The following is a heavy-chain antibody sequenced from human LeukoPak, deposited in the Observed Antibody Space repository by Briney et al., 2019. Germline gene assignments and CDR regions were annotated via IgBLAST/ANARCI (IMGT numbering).Heavy chain of an antibody. CDR2: IYSGGST. CDR1: GFIFKSYG. J-gene: IGHJ4*02. CDR3: ARGHDSRGSLPYYFDY. D-gene: IGHD3-22*01. Sequence: GGSLRLSCAASGFIFKSYGMHWVRQAPGKGLEWVSIIYSGGSTYYADSVKGKFTISRDNSKNTLYLQMNSLSAEDTAVYYCARGHDSRGSLPYYFDYWGQGTLVTVSS. V-gene: IGHV3-NL1*01.